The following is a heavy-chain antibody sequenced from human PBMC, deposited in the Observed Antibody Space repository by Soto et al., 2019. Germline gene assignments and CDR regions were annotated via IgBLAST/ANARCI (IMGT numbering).Heavy chain of an antibody. D-gene: IGHD3-22*01. J-gene: IGHJ4*02. CDR3: ARGTLGPRDYYDSSAQEVDY. CDR1: GGTFSSYA. Sequence: GASVKVSCKASGGTFSSYAIRWVRQAPGQGLEWMGGIIPIFGTANYAQKFQGRVTITADESTSTAYMELSSLRSEDTAVYYCARGTLGPRDYYDSSAQEVDYWGQGTLVTVSS. V-gene: IGHV1-69*13. CDR2: IIPIFGTA.